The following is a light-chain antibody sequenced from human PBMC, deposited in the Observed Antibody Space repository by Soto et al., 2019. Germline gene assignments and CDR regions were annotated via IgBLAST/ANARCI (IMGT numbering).Light chain of an antibody. Sequence: DIQMTQSPSTLSASVGDRVIITCRASQSIGTWLAWYQQKPGKAPKFLIYDASSLEGGVPSRFSGSGSGTEFTRTISSLQPEDFGTYYCQQYSDYSWTFGQGTKVEI. CDR1: QSIGTW. J-gene: IGKJ1*01. V-gene: IGKV1-5*01. CDR3: QQYSDYSWT. CDR2: DAS.